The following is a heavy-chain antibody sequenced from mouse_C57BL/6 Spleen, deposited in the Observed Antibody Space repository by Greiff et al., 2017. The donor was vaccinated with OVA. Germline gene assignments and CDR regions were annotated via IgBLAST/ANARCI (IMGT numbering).Heavy chain of an antibody. CDR3: ARRDYDALDY. CDR2: INPSTGGT. CDR1: GYSFTGYY. D-gene: IGHD2-4*01. J-gene: IGHJ2*01. Sequence: VQLKQSGPELVKPGASVKISCKASGYSFTGYYMNWVKQSPEKSLEWIGEINPSTGGTTYNQKFKAKATLTVDKSSSTAYMQLKSLTSEDSAVYYCARRDYDALDYWGQGTTLTVSS. V-gene: IGHV1-42*01.